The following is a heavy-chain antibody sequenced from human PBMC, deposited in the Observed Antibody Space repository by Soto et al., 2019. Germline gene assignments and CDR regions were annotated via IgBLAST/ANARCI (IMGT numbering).Heavy chain of an antibody. D-gene: IGHD3-9*01. Sequence: GASVKVSCKASGYTFTGYYMHWVRQAPGQGLEWMGWINPNSGGTNYAQKFQGWVTMTRDTSISTAYMELSRLRSDDTAVYYCARGPDDILTGYYFDYWGQGTLVTVSS. V-gene: IGHV1-2*04. J-gene: IGHJ4*02. CDR3: ARGPDDILTGYYFDY. CDR2: INPNSGGT. CDR1: GYTFTGYY.